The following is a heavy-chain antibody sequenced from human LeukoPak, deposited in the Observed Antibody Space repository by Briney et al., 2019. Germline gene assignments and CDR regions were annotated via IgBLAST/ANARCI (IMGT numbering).Heavy chain of an antibody. CDR3: AKQFLWFGELSHFDY. CDR2: IRSDGNYK. CDR1: GFTFSSYG. J-gene: IGHJ4*02. Sequence: GGSLRLSCAASGFTFSSYGMHWVRQAPGKGLEWVAFIRSDGNYKYYADSVKGRFTISRDNSKNTLYVQMNSLRAEDTAVYYCAKQFLWFGELSHFDYWGQGTLVTVSS. V-gene: IGHV3-30*02. D-gene: IGHD3-10*01.